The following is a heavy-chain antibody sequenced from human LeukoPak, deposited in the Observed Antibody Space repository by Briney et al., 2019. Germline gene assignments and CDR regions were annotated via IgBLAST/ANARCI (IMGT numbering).Heavy chain of an antibody. D-gene: IGHD6-6*01. V-gene: IGHV4-4*07. CDR1: GGSISSYY. CDR3: ARAGPPEYNNWFDP. CDR2: IYTSGST. Sequence: SETLSLTCTVSGGSISSYYWSWIRQPAGKGLGWIGRIYTSGSTNYNPSLKSRVTMSVDTSKNQFSLKLSSVTAADTAVYYCARAGPPEYNNWFDPWGQGTLVTVSS. J-gene: IGHJ5*02.